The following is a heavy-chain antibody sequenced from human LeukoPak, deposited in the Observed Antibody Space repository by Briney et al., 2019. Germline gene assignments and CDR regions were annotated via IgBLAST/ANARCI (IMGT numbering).Heavy chain of an antibody. CDR1: GFTFSSYD. V-gene: IGHV3-53*01. Sequence: GGSLRLSCAASGFTFSSYDMHWVRQTPGKGLEWVSVIFSGGNTYYTDSVKGRFTISRDNSKNTLYLQVNRLRAEDTAVYYCARDGGWPGYFDIWGQGTMVTVSS. CDR2: IFSGGNT. CDR3: ARDGGWPGYFDI. J-gene: IGHJ3*02. D-gene: IGHD3-16*01.